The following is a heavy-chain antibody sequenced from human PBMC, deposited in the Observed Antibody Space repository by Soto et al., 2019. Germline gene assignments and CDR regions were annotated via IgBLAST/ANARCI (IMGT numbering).Heavy chain of an antibody. D-gene: IGHD2-15*01. V-gene: IGHV3-33*01. Sequence: QVQLVESGGGVVQPGRSLRLSCAASGFTFSSYGMHWVRQAPGKGLEWVAVIWYDGSNKYYADSVKGRFTISRDNSKNTLYLQINSRRAEDTAVYYCASEYCSGGSCYYDGMDVWGQGTTVTVSS. CDR1: GFTFSSYG. J-gene: IGHJ6*02. CDR2: IWYDGSNK. CDR3: ASEYCSGGSCYYDGMDV.